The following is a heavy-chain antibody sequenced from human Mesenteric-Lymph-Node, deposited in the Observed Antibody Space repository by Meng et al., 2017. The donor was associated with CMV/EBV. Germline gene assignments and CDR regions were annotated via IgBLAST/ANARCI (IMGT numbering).Heavy chain of an antibody. V-gene: IGHV5-51*01. J-gene: IGHJ1*01. CDR2: IYPGDSET. CDR1: GYTFSSYW. D-gene: IGHD3-16*01. Sequence: GGSLRLSCKGSGYTFSSYWIGWVRQMPGKGLEWMANIYPGDSETRYSPSFQGQVTISADKSISTAYLQWSSLKASDTAMYYCGRYSSYYDAVNHFGFVLWGQGTLVTVSS. CDR3: GRYSSYYDAVNHFGFVL.